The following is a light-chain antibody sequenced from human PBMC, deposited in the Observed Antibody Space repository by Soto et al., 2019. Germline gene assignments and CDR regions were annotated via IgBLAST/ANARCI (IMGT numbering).Light chain of an antibody. CDR1: SSDVGGYNF. CDR3: CSYAGNYLLL. Sequence: QSVLTQSRSVSGSPGQSVTISCTGTSSDVGGYNFVSWYQQPPGKAPKLLIYDVSKRPSGVPDRFSGSKSGNTASLTISGLQAEDEADYYCCSYAGNYLLLFGGGTKLTVL. V-gene: IGLV2-11*01. CDR2: DVS. J-gene: IGLJ3*02.